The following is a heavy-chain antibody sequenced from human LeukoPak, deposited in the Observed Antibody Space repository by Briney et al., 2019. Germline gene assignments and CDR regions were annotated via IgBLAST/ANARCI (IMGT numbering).Heavy chain of an antibody. V-gene: IGHV4-34*01. CDR2: INHSGST. CDR1: GGSFSGYY. CDR3: ARGRGYSYGFRYYYYMDV. Sequence: SETLSLTCAVYGGSFSGYYWSWIRQPPGKGLEWIGEINHSGSTNYNPSLKSRVTISVDTSKNQFSLKLSSVTAADTAVYYCARGRGYSYGFRYYYYMDVWGKGTTVTVSS. J-gene: IGHJ6*03. D-gene: IGHD5-18*01.